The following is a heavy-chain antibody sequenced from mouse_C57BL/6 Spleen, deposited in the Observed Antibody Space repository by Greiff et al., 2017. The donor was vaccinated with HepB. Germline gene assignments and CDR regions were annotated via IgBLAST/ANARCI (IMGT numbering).Heavy chain of an antibody. D-gene: IGHD1-1*01. CDR3: ARHGGSSEGYFAV. CDR1: EYEFPSHD. Sequence: EVNLVESGGGLVQPGESLKLSCESNEYEFPSHDMSWVRKTPEKRLELVAAINSDGGSTYYPYTMERRFIISRDNTKKTLYLQMSSLRSEDTSFYYCARHGGSSEGYFAVWGTGTTVTVSS. J-gene: IGHJ1*03. V-gene: IGHV5-2*01. CDR2: INSDGGST.